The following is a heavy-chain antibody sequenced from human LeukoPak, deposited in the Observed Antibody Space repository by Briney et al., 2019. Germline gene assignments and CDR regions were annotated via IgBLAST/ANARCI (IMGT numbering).Heavy chain of an antibody. J-gene: IGHJ4*02. D-gene: IGHD1-26*01. CDR2: IYHTGTT. CDR1: GGLISRIEYY. CDR3: ASVSVWELATHPGGSFDY. Sequence: SETLSLTCTVSGGLISRIEYYWSWIRQSPVKGLEWLGHIYHTGTTLYSPHLNNRLSVSVDSSRNQFSLTLNSVTAADTAVYYCASVSVWELATHPGGSFDYWGRGILVTVSS. V-gene: IGHV4-30-4*01.